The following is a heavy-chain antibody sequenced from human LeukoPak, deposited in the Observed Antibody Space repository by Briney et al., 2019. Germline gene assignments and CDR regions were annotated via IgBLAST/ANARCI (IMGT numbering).Heavy chain of an antibody. J-gene: IGHJ4*02. CDR1: GGSFSGYY. V-gene: IGHV4-34*01. CDR3: AKESCSGGSCYISDY. Sequence: SETLSLTCGVYGGSFSGYYWSWIRQPPGKGLEWIGEINHSGSTNYNPSLKSRVTISVDTSKNQFSLKLSSVTAADTVVYYCAKESCSGGSCYISDYWGQGTLVTVSS. D-gene: IGHD2-15*01. CDR2: INHSGST.